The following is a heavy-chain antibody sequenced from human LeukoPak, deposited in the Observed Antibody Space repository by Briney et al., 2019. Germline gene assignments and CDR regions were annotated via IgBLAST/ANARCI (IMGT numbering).Heavy chain of an antibody. D-gene: IGHD5-18*01. CDR2: INPNSGGT. CDR1: GYTFTGYH. Sequence: ASVKVSCKASGYTFTGYHMHWVRQAPGQGLEWMGWINPNSGGTNYARKFQGRVTMTRDMSTSTVYMELSSLRSEDTAVYYCARDMDTAMGGDDDYWGQGTLVTVSS. CDR3: ARDMDTAMGGDDDY. V-gene: IGHV1-2*02. J-gene: IGHJ4*02.